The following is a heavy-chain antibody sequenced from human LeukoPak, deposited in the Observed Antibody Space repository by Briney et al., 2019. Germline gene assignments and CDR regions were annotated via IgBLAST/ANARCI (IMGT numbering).Heavy chain of an antibody. CDR3: ARGQGSSSWFDFDY. V-gene: IGHV4-34*01. CDR2: INHSGST. J-gene: IGHJ4*02. Sequence: SETLSLTCAVYGGSFSGYYWSWIRQPPGKGLEWIGEINHSGSTNYNPSLKSRVTISVDTSKNQFSLKLSSVTAADTAVYYCARGQGSSSWFDFDYWGQGALVTVSS. CDR1: GGSFSGYY. D-gene: IGHD6-13*01.